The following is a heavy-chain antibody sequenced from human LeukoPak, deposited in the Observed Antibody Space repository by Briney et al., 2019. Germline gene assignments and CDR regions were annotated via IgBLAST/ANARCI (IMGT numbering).Heavy chain of an antibody. V-gene: IGHV3-30*18. CDR3: AKDDSYGYVSDY. Sequence: GGSLRLSCAASGFTFSSYGMHWVRQAPGKGLEWVVVISYVGSNKYYADSVKGRFTISRDNSKNTLYLQMNSLRAEDTAVYYCAKDDSYGYVSDYWGQGTLVTVSS. CDR1: GFTFSSYG. CDR2: ISYVGSNK. D-gene: IGHD5-18*01. J-gene: IGHJ4*02.